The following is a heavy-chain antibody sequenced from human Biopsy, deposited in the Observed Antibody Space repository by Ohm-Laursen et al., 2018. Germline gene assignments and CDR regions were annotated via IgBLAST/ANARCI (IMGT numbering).Heavy chain of an antibody. J-gene: IGHJ3*02. CDR1: GESFNGYY. Sequence: SQTLSRTWAVYGESFNGYYWSWIRQTPGKGLEWIGEINHSGRTNYNPSLKSRVTISVDTSKNQFSLKVRSVTAADTAVYYCVRHIGSSWEWAFDIWGRGTMVTVSS. CDR3: VRHIGSSWEWAFDI. CDR2: INHSGRT. V-gene: IGHV4-34*01. D-gene: IGHD6-13*01.